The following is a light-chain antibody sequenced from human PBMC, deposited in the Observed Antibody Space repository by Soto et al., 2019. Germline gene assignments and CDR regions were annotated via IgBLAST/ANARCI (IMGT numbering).Light chain of an antibody. J-gene: IGLJ2*01. CDR1: SSDVGGYNY. CDR2: DVS. Sequence: QSVLTQPASVSGSPGQSITISCTGTSSDVGGYNYVSWYQQHPGKAPKLMIHDVSNRPSGVSNRSSGSKSGNTASLTISGLQAEDEADYYCSSYRRSSTVVFGGGTKLTVL. V-gene: IGLV2-14*03. CDR3: SSYRRSSTVV.